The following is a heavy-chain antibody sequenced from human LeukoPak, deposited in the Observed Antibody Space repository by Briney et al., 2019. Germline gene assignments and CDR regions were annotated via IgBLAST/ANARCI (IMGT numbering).Heavy chain of an antibody. V-gene: IGHV4-34*01. CDR3: ARGNILTGYCFDY. CDR2: IHYSGAT. D-gene: IGHD3-9*01. CDR1: GGSTSGYY. Sequence: SETLSLTCAVYGGSTSGYYWSWIRQPPGKGLEWIGEIHYSGATNYNPSLKSRVTISIDTSKNQMSLKPSSVTAADTAVYYCARGNILTGYCFDYWGQGSLVTVSS. J-gene: IGHJ4*02.